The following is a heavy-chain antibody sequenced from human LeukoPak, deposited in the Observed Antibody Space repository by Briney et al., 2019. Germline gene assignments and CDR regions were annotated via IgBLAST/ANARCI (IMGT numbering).Heavy chain of an antibody. D-gene: IGHD3-22*01. V-gene: IGHV3-15*01. CDR3: TTEVTGYYDSSGYYEVDY. Sequence: GGSLRLSCAASGFTFSNAWMSWVRQAPGKGLEWVGRIKSKTDGGTTDYAAPVKGRFTISRDDSKNTLYLQMNSLKTEDTAVYYCTTEVTGYYDSSGYYEVDYWGQGTLVTVSS. CDR1: GFTFSNAW. J-gene: IGHJ4*02. CDR2: IKSKTDGGTT.